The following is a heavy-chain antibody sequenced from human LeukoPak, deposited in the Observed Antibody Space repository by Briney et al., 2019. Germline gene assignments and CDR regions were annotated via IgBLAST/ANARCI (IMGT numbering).Heavy chain of an antibody. CDR1: GGSISSGDYY. CDR2: IYYSGST. CDR3: AREDLDSSWGAFDI. J-gene: IGHJ3*02. Sequence: SETLSLTCTVSGGSISSGDYYWSWIRQPPGKGLEWIGYIYYSGSTYYNPSLKSRVTISVDTSKNQSSLKLSSVTAADTAVYYCAREDLDSSWGAFDIWGQGTMVTVSS. D-gene: IGHD6-13*01. V-gene: IGHV4-30-4*08.